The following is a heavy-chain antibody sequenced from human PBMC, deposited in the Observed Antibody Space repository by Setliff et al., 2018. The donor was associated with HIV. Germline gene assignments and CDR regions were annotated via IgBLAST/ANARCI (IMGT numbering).Heavy chain of an antibody. V-gene: IGHV1-46*01. Sequence: ASVKVSCKASGYTFTNYYMHWVRQAPGQGLEWMGMINPSDGRTNYVQNLQGRLAMTRDTSTSTVYLELSSLRSEDTAVYYCARYLAPYYYYGMDVWGQGTTVTVSS. CDR1: GYTFTNYY. CDR2: INPSDGRT. CDR3: ARYLAPYYYYGMDV. J-gene: IGHJ6*02.